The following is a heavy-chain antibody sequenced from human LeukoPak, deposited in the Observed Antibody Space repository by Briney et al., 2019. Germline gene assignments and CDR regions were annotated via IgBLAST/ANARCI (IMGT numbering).Heavy chain of an antibody. D-gene: IGHD3-3*01. CDR3: ARHRLEGDTFDI. J-gene: IGHJ3*02. CDR1: GGSINSSDHH. V-gene: IGHV4-39*01. Sequence: ETLSLTCTVSGGSINSSDHHWAWIRQPPGKGLEWIGSKYYSGDTYYSPSLKSRVTISVDTSRNKFALKLNSVPAADTAVYFCARHRLEGDTFDIWGQGTKVTVSS. CDR2: KYYSGDT.